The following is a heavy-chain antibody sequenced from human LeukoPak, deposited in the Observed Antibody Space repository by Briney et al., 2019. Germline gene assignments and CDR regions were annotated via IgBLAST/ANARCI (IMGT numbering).Heavy chain of an antibody. J-gene: IGHJ4*02. V-gene: IGHV3-15*01. CDR2: IKAKTDGETA. CDR3: TTVGVRAVPGTLSTHY. CDR1: GFTFTNAW. Sequence: KSGGSLRLSCAASGFTFTNAWMSWVRQAPGKGLEWVGRIKAKTDGETADYAAPVKGRFTFSRDDSKNTVYLQMNSLKTDDTAVYYCTTVGVRAVPGTLSTHYWGQGTLVTVSS. D-gene: IGHD6-19*01.